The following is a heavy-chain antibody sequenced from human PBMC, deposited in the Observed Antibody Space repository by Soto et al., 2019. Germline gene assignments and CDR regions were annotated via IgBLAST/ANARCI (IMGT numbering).Heavy chain of an antibody. D-gene: IGHD1-7*01. CDR1: GGSISSSNR. J-gene: IGHJ5*02. CDR2: IYHSGST. V-gene: IGHV4-4*02. Sequence: SETLSLTCAVSGGSISSSNRWNWVRQPPGKGLEWIGEIYHSGSTNYTPSLKSRVTISVDTSMNQFSLKLSSVTAADTAVYYCARTYNWNYVNWFDPWGQGTLVTVSS. CDR3: ARTYNWNYVNWFDP.